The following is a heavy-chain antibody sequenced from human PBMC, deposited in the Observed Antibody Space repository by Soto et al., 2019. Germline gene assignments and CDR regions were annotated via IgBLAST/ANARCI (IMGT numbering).Heavy chain of an antibody. V-gene: IGHV3-30*18. Sequence: GGSLRLSCAASGFTFNSYGIHWVRQAPGKGLEWVTLISFDGSKKYYADSVKDRFTISRDNSKNTLYLQMNSLRAEDTAVYYCAKDHVAGHGSGNYYSSGFDSWGQGTLVTVSS. D-gene: IGHD3-22*01. CDR1: GFTFNSYG. J-gene: IGHJ4*02. CDR2: ISFDGSKK. CDR3: AKDHVAGHGSGNYYSSGFDS.